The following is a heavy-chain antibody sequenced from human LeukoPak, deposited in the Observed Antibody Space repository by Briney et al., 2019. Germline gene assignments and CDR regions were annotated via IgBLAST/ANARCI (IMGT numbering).Heavy chain of an antibody. Sequence: GGSLRLSCAASGFTFSSYSMNWVRQAPGKGLEWVSSISSSSSYIYYADSVKGRFTISRDNAKNSLYLQMNSLRAEDTAVYYCARVWTTVTTSTPADYWGQGTLVTVSS. V-gene: IGHV3-21*01. CDR1: GFTFSSYS. CDR2: ISSSSSYI. J-gene: IGHJ4*02. CDR3: ARVWTTVTTSTPADY. D-gene: IGHD4-17*01.